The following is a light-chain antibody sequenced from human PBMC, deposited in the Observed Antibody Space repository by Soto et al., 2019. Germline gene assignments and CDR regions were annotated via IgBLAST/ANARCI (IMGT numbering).Light chain of an antibody. CDR3: SSYTSNNTLV. Sequence: QSALTQTASVSGSPGQSITISCTGTSSDIGGYNYVSWFQQHPGKAPKLMIYEVRNRPSGVSNRFSGSKSGNTASLTISGLQAEDETDYYCSSYTSNNTLVFGTGTKLTVL. CDR2: EVR. CDR1: SSDIGGYNY. J-gene: IGLJ1*01. V-gene: IGLV2-14*01.